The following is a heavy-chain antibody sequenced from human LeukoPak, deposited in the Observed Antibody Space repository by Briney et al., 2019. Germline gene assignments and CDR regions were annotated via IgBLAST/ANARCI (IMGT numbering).Heavy chain of an antibody. Sequence: GGSLRLSCAASGFTFTTYAMHWVRQAPGKGLEWVAVISYDGSNEYYADSVKGRFTISRDNSKNTLYLQMNSLSVEDTAVYYCARVGYYASGPFSYFDYWGQGTLVTVSS. V-gene: IGHV3-30-3*01. J-gene: IGHJ4*02. CDR2: ISYDGSNE. CDR1: GFTFTTYA. D-gene: IGHD3-10*01. CDR3: ARVGYYASGPFSYFDY.